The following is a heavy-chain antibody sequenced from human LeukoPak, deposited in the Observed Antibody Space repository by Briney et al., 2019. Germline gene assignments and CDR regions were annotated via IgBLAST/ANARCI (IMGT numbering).Heavy chain of an antibody. CDR2: IDPSDSYT. J-gene: IGHJ4*02. CDR1: GFSFTRNW. CDR3: ARLYYFDSSDYYLPADY. V-gene: IGHV5-10-1*01. Sequence: ESLKISCKGSGFSFTRNWITWVRQMPGKGLEWMGTIDPSDSYTKYSPSFQGHVTISADKSISTAYLQWSSLKASDTAMYYCARLYYFDSSDYYLPADYWGQGTLVTVSS. D-gene: IGHD3-22*01.